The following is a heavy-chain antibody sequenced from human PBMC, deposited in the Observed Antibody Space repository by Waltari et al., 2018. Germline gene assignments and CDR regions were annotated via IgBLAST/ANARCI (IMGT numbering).Heavy chain of an antibody. V-gene: IGHV4-59*06. D-gene: IGHD6-13*01. CDR2: IYYSGST. J-gene: IGHJ4*02. Sequence: QVQLVQSGAEVKKPGSSVKVSCKASGGTFSSYAISWVRQAPGQGLEWIGYIYYSGSTYYNPSLKSRVTISVDTSKNQFSLKLSSVTAADTAVYYCARGAAAGQRVFDYWGQGTLVTVSS. CDR1: GGTFSSYAI. CDR3: ARGAAAGQRVFDY.